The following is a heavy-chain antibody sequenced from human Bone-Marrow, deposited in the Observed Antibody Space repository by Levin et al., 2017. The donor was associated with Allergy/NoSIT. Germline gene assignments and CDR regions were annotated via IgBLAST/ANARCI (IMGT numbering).Heavy chain of an antibody. V-gene: IGHV3-48*02. CDR2: ISDRSHTI. J-gene: IGHJ4*02. CDR3: ARILAVTGPFGDY. CDR1: GFTFSSYG. D-gene: IGHD6-19*01. Sequence: GGSLRLSCAASGFTFSSYGMSWVRQAPGKGLEWLSFISDRSHTIYYVDSVKGRFTISRDNAKNSLYLQMSSLRDEDTAVYYCARILAVTGPFGDYWGQGTLVTVSS.